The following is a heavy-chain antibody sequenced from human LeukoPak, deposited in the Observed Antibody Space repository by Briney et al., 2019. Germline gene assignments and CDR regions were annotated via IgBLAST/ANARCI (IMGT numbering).Heavy chain of an antibody. D-gene: IGHD6-19*01. CDR2: ISASGGSS. V-gene: IGHV3-23*01. CDR1: GFTFSNYA. Sequence: GGSLRLSCAASGFTFSNYAINWVRQAPGKGLEWVPAISASGGSSYYADSVRDRFTISRDNSKNMLYLKMSSLRAEDTAVYYCAKEMALGIAVAGFFDFWGQGTLVTVSS. CDR3: AKEMALGIAVAGFFDF. J-gene: IGHJ4*02.